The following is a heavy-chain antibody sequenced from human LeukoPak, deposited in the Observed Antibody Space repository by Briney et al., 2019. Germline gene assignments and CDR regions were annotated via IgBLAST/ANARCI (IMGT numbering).Heavy chain of an antibody. CDR3: ARDLGTRKSIALAD. CDR1: GFSFSSYR. D-gene: IGHD6-19*01. CDR2: ISSNNGYI. V-gene: IGHV3-21*01. Sequence: PGGSLRLSCAASGFSFSSYRMNWVRQAPGKGLEWVASISSNNGYIYYADSVKGRLTISRDNGENSLHLQMNSLRAEDAAVYYCARDLGTRKSIALADWGQGTLVTLSS. J-gene: IGHJ4*02.